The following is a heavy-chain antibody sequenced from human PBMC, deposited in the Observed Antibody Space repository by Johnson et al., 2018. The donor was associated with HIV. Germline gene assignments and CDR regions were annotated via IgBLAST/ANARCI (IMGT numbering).Heavy chain of an antibody. CDR3: AKRMGGEAFDI. CDR1: GFTFSSYG. J-gene: IGHJ3*02. Sequence: QMMLVESGGGVAQRGGSLRLSCAASGFTFSSYGMHWVRQAPGKGLEWVATIHYDGTKKEYAESVKGRFTISRDNSKNTLYLQMNSLRAEDTAVYYCAKRMGGEAFDIWGQGTMVTVSS. D-gene: IGHD1-26*01. CDR2: IHYDGTKK. V-gene: IGHV3-30*02.